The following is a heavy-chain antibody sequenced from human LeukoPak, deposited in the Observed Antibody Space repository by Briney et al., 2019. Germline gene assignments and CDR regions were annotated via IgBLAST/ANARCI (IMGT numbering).Heavy chain of an antibody. CDR2: INHSGST. Sequence: SETLSLTCAVYGGSFSGYYWGWIRQPPGKGLEWIGEINHSGSTNYNPSLKSRVTISVETSKNQFSLKLSSVTAADTAVYYCARISHYYGMDVWGQGTTVTVSS. CDR3: ARISHYYGMDV. V-gene: IGHV4-34*01. J-gene: IGHJ6*02. CDR1: GGSFSGYY.